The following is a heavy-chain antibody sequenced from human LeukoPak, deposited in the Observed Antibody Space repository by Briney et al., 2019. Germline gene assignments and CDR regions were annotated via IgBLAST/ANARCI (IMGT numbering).Heavy chain of an antibody. CDR3: ARQGSGGRAFDI. CDR1: GGSISSYY. V-gene: IGHV4-59*08. J-gene: IGHJ3*02. Sequence: PSETLSLTCIVSGGSISSYYWIWIRQPPGKGLEWIGYIYSSGSTNSNPSLKSRVTISVDTSKSQFSLKMTSVTAADTAVYYCARQGSGGRAFDIWGQGTMVTVSS. CDR2: IYSSGST. D-gene: IGHD1-26*01.